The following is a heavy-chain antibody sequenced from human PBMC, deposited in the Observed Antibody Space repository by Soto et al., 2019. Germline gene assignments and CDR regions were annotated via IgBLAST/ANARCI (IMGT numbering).Heavy chain of an antibody. CDR3: ARYQDFNFGVVTKSPMDV. V-gene: IGHV1-18*04. D-gene: IGHD3-3*01. CDR2: ISAYNGNT. J-gene: IGHJ6*02. CDR1: GYTFTSYG. Sequence: ASVKVSCKASGYTFTSYGISWVRQAPGQGLEWMGWISAYNGNTSYAQKLQGRVTMTTDTSTSTAYMELRSLRSDDTAVYYCARYQDFNFGVVTKSPMDVWGQGTTVTVSS.